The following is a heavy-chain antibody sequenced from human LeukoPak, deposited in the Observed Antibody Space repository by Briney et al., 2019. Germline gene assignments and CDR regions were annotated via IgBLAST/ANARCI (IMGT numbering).Heavy chain of an antibody. CDR1: GFTFSSYA. V-gene: IGHV3-30-3*01. CDR3: AREGVVEALGYFDY. Sequence: GGSLRLSCAASGFTFSSYAMHWVRQAPGKGLEWVAVISYDGSNKYYADSVKGRFTISRDNSKNTLYLQMNSLRAEDTAVYYCAREGVVEALGYFDYWGQGTLVTVSS. D-gene: IGHD3-10*01. J-gene: IGHJ4*02. CDR2: ISYDGSNK.